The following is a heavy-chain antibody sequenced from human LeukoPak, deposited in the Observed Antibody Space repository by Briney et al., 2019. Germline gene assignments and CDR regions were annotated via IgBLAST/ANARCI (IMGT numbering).Heavy chain of an antibody. CDR2: IYSGGYT. V-gene: IGHV3-66*04. D-gene: IGHD3-22*01. Sequence: GGSLRLSCVASGFTISSNYMSWVRQGPGKGLEWVSLIYSGGYTYYADSVKGRFTISRDNSKNTLHLQMNSLRGEDTAVYYCARQRYYYDSSGPYFDYWGQGTLVTVSS. CDR1: GFTISSNY. J-gene: IGHJ4*02. CDR3: ARQRYYYDSSGPYFDY.